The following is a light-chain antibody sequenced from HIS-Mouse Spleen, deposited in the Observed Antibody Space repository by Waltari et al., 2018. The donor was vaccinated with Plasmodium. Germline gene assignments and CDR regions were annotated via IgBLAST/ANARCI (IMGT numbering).Light chain of an antibody. CDR1: TGPVPSGTY. Sequence: QTVLTHEPSLTVSPGWTVTLTCASSTGPVPSGTYPNWFRQITGQQPIALIYRTSNQPSWTPAQFSGSLLGGKAALTLSGVQPEEETEYYCLLYYGGARVFGGGTKLTVL. CDR2: RTS. CDR3: LLYYGGARV. V-gene: IGLV7-43*01. J-gene: IGLJ3*02.